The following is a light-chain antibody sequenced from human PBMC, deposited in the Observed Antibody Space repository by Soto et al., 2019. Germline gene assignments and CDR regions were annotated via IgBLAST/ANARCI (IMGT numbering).Light chain of an antibody. V-gene: IGKV3-20*01. Sequence: EIVLTQFPGTLSLSPGERATLSCRASQSVSSNYLAWYQQRPGQPPNLLIFGASNRATGIPDRFSGSGSGTDFTLTISRLEPEDFAVYYCQQYGSSIKTFGQGTKVDI. CDR1: QSVSSNY. CDR2: GAS. J-gene: IGKJ1*01. CDR3: QQYGSSIKT.